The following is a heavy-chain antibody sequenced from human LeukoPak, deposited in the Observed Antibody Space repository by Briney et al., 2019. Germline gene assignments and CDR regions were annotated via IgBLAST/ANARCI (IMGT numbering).Heavy chain of an antibody. Sequence: QAGGSLRLSCAASGFTFSSYAMSWVRQAPGKGLEWVSAISGSGGSTYYADSVKGRFTISRDNSKNTLYLQMNSLRAEDTAVYYCARDGADYDILTGYYRTRYYFDYWGQGTLVTVSS. V-gene: IGHV3-23*01. J-gene: IGHJ4*02. D-gene: IGHD3-9*01. CDR1: GFTFSSYA. CDR3: ARDGADYDILTGYYRTRYYFDY. CDR2: ISGSGGST.